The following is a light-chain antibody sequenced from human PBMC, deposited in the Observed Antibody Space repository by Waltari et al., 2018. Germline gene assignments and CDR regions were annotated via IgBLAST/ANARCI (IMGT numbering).Light chain of an antibody. Sequence: DIQMTQSPSTLSASVGDSVTITCRASQSVFDWLAWYQQKPGKAPKLLIYQASTLQNRVATMFGARCARTVFPPTINPLQPDDFASYCCQEYNSNSWTFGQGTKVEIK. J-gene: IGKJ1*01. V-gene: IGKV1-5*03. CDR1: QSVFDW. CDR3: QEYNSNSWT. CDR2: QAS.